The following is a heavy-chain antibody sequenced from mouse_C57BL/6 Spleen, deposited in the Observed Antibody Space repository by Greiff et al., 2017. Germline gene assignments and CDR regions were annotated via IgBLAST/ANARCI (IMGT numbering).Heavy chain of an antibody. J-gene: IGHJ3*01. CDR3: AIGGNYGLSWFAY. Sequence: QVQLKQPGAELVMPGASVKLSCKASGYTFTSYWMNWVKQRPGQGLEWIGEMDPSDSYTNYNQKFKGKSTSTADKSSSTAYMQRSRLTSEDSAVYYCAIGGNYGLSWFAYWGQGTLVTVSA. V-gene: IGHV1-69*01. CDR1: GYTFTSYW. CDR2: MDPSDSYT. D-gene: IGHD1-1*02.